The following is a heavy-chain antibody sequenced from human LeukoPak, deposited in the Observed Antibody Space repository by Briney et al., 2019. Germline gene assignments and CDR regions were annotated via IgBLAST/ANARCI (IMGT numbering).Heavy chain of an antibody. CDR2: IIPIFGTA. V-gene: IGHV1-69*13. CDR1: GYTFNSYG. Sequence: SVKVSCKASGYTFNSYGISWVRQAPGQELEWMGGIIPIFGTANYAQKFQGRVTITADESTSTAYMELSSLRSEDTAVYYCARGTDMVRGVNYNWFDLWGQGTLVTVS. J-gene: IGHJ5*02. D-gene: IGHD3-10*01. CDR3: ARGTDMVRGVNYNWFDL.